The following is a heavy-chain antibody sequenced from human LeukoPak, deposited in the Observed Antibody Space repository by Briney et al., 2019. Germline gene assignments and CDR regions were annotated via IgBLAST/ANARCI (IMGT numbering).Heavy chain of an antibody. CDR2: IKSDGSST. V-gene: IGHV3-74*01. CDR3: VRDRWNGPDY. CDR1: RFTFSSYW. Sequence: PGGSLRLSCAASRFTFSSYWMHWVRQASGKGLVWVSRIKSDGSSTSYADSVKGRFTISRDNAKNTLYLQMNSLRAEDTAVYYCVRDRWNGPDYWGQGTLVTVSS. D-gene: IGHD1-1*01. J-gene: IGHJ4*02.